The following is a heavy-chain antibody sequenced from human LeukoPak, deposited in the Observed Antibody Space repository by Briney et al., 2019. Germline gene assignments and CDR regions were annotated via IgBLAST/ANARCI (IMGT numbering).Heavy chain of an antibody. D-gene: IGHD6-19*01. Sequence: ASETLSLTCTVSGGSISSSSYYWGWVRQPRGKGLEWIGSIYYSGSTYYNPSLKSRVTISVDTSKNQFSLKLSSVTAADTAVYYCARQTYSSGWYGFDYWGQGTLVTVSS. V-gene: IGHV4-39*01. J-gene: IGHJ4*02. CDR2: IYYSGST. CDR3: ARQTYSSGWYGFDY. CDR1: GGSISSSSYY.